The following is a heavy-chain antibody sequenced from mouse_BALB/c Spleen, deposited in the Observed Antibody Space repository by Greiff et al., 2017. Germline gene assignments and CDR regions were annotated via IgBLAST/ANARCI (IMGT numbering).Heavy chain of an antibody. J-gene: IGHJ3*01. CDR3: ASGSSGYSAWFAY. CDR2: IRNKANGYTT. V-gene: IGHV7-3*02. CDR1: GFTFTDYY. Sequence: EVMLVESGGGLVQPGGSLRLSCATSGFTFTDYYMSWVRQPPGKALEWLGSIRNKANGYTTEYSASVKGRFTISRDNSPSILYLQMNTLRAEASASCSSASGSSGYSAWFAYWGQGTLVTVSA. D-gene: IGHD3-1*01.